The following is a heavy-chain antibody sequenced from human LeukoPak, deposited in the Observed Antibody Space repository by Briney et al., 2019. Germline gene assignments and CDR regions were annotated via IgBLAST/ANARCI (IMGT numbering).Heavy chain of an antibody. J-gene: IGHJ6*03. CDR2: ISSSSSTI. V-gene: IGHV3-48*01. CDR3: ARDYYYMDV. Sequence: GGSLRLSCAASGFTVSSNYMNWVRQAPGKGLEWVSYISSSSSTIYYADSVKGRFTISRDNAKNSLYLQMNSLRAEDTAVYYCARDYYYMDVWGKGTTVTVSS. CDR1: GFTVSSNY.